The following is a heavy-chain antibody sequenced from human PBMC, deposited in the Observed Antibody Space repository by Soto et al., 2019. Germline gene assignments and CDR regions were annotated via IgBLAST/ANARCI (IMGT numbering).Heavy chain of an antibody. J-gene: IGHJ4*02. Sequence: QVQLVESGGGVVQPGRSLRLSCAASGFTFSSYAMHWVRQAPGKGLEWVAVISYDGSNKYYADSVKGRFTISRDNSKNTRYLQMNSLRAEDTAVYYCARDRQPGGEQLVPFYFDYWGQGTLVTVSS. CDR1: GFTFSSYA. CDR2: ISYDGSNK. V-gene: IGHV3-30-3*01. D-gene: IGHD6-6*01. CDR3: ARDRQPGGEQLVPFYFDY.